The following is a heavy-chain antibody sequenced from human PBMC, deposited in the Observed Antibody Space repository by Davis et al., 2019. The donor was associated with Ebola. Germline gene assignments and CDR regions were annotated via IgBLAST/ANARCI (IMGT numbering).Heavy chain of an antibody. V-gene: IGHV4-61*01. CDR1: GGAVTSGSYY. Sequence: PSETLSLSCPSSGGAVTSGSYYWSWIRQPPGKGLEWIGYIYYSGSTNYNPSLKSRVTISVDTSKNQFSLKLSSVTAADTAVYYCARESRPRWFDPWGQGTLVTVSS. CDR3: ARESRPRWFDP. CDR2: IYYSGST. J-gene: IGHJ5*02.